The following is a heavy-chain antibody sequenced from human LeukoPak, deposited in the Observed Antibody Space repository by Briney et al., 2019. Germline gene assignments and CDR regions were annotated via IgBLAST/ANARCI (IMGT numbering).Heavy chain of an antibody. CDR2: ISYDGSNK. J-gene: IGHJ4*02. Sequence: GGSLRLSCAASGFTFSSYGMHWVRQAPGKGLEWVAVISYDGSNKYYADSVKDRFTISRDNSKNTLYLQMNSLRAEDTAVYYCAKGPITGTTWPFDYWGQGTLVTVSS. V-gene: IGHV3-30*18. D-gene: IGHD1-20*01. CDR1: GFTFSSYG. CDR3: AKGPITGTTWPFDY.